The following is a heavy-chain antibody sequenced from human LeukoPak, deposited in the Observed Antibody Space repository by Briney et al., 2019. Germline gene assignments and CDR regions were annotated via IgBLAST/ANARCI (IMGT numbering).Heavy chain of an antibody. CDR1: GGSISSSSYY. D-gene: IGHD2-15*01. Sequence: SETLSLTCTVSGGSISSSSYYWGWIRQPPGKGLEWIGSIYYSGSTYYNPSLKSRVTISVDTSKNQFSLKLSSVTAADTAVYYCARGWNYFDDWGQGTLVTVSS. CDR2: IYYSGST. J-gene: IGHJ4*02. V-gene: IGHV4-39*01. CDR3: ARGWNYFDD.